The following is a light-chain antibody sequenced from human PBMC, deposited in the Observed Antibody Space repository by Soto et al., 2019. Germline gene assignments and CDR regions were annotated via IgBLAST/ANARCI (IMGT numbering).Light chain of an antibody. J-gene: IGLJ2*01. V-gene: IGLV3-21*02. Sequence: SYELTQPPSVSVAPGQTARITCGGNNSGSKSVHWYQQKPGQAPVLVVYDDNDRPSGIPERFSGSDSGNTATLTISRVEAGDEADYYCQVWHSGVDWVFGGGTKLTVL. CDR3: QVWHSGVDWV. CDR1: NSGSKS. CDR2: DDN.